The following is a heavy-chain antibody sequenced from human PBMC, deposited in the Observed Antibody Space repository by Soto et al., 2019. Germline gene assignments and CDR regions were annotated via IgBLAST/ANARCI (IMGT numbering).Heavy chain of an antibody. D-gene: IGHD4-4*01. CDR3: ARDSHDYSNLLDY. CDR1: GGSISSYS. CDR2: IYTSGST. J-gene: IGHJ4*02. V-gene: IGHV4-4*07. Sequence: SETLSLTCTVSGGSISSYSWSWIRQPAGKGLEWIGRIYTSGSTNYNPSLKSRVTMSVDTSKNQFSLKLSSVTAADTAVYYCARDSHDYSNLLDYWGQGTLVTVSS.